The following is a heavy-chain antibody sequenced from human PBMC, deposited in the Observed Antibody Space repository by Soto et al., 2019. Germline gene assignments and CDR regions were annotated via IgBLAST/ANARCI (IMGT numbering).Heavy chain of an antibody. CDR3: ARLTLAHDSSGYFIFDY. CDR1: GYSFTTYW. J-gene: IGHJ4*02. Sequence: GESLKISWKGSGYSFTTYWISWIRQMPGKGLECMGRIDPSDSYTDYSPSFQGHVTISVDKSISTAYLQWSSLKASDTAMYYCARLTLAHDSSGYFIFDYWGLGTLVTVSS. V-gene: IGHV5-10-1*01. CDR2: IDPSDSYT. D-gene: IGHD3-22*01.